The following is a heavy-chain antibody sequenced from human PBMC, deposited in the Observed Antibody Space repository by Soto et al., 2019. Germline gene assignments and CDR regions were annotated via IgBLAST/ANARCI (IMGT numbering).Heavy chain of an antibody. CDR1: GGSFSGYY. V-gene: IGHV4-34*01. J-gene: IGHJ5*01. Sequence: SETLSLTCAVYGGSFSGYYWSWIRQPPGKGLEWIGEINHSGSTNYNPSLKSRVTISVDTSKNQFSLKLSSVTAADTAVYYCAIRSLYQLLIGWIDFWGQGTRVTVAS. CDR3: AIRSLYQLLIGWIDF. D-gene: IGHD2-2*01. CDR2: INHSGST.